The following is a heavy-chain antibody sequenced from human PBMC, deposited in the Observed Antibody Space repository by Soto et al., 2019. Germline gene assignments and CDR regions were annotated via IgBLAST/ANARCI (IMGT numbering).Heavy chain of an antibody. D-gene: IGHD6-6*01. CDR2: ISTYNGNT. Sequence: QVQLVQSGAEVKKPGASVKVSCKASRYSFITYGISWVRQAPGQGLEWMGWISTYNGNTNYAQKLQGRITMTTDTSTTTGYMELRSLRSDDTAVYYCARDRPTSSIRARDYYYAMDVWGQGTTVTVSS. J-gene: IGHJ6*02. V-gene: IGHV1-18*01. CDR1: RYSFITYG. CDR3: ARDRPTSSIRARDYYYAMDV.